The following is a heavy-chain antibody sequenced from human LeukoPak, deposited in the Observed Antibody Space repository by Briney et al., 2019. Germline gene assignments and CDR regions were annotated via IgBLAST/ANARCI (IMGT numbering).Heavy chain of an antibody. D-gene: IGHD3-9*01. J-gene: IGHJ4*02. Sequence: GGSLRLSCAASGFTFSSYWMSWVRQAPGKGLEWVANIKQDGSQKYYMDSVKGRFVISRDNAKNTLYLQMNSLRAEDTAVYFCAKVGDIFYYFDYWGQGTLVTVSS. V-gene: IGHV3-7*01. CDR3: AKVGDIFYYFDY. CDR2: IKQDGSQK. CDR1: GFTFSSYW.